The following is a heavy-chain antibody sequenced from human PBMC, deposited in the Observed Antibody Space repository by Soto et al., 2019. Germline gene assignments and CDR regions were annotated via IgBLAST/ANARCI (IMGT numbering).Heavy chain of an antibody. J-gene: IGHJ4*02. CDR2: INSDGSST. D-gene: IGHD2-15*01. V-gene: IGHV3-74*01. CDR3: VRTSLVVAAATREDY. CDR1: GFTFSSYW. Sequence: EVQLVESGGGLVQPGASLRLSCAASGFTFSSYWMHWVRQAPGKGLVWVSRINSDGSSTSYAGSVKGRFTISRDNAKNTLYLQMNRLRAEDTAVYYCVRTSLVVAAATREDYWGQGTLVTVPS.